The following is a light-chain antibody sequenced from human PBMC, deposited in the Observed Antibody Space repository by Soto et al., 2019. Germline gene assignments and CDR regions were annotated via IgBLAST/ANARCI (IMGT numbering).Light chain of an antibody. CDR3: HQYTPNSALT. J-gene: IGKJ4*01. CDR2: DAF. V-gene: IGKV1-5*01. Sequence: DIQMTQSPSTLSASVGDRVIITCRASQSISGWLAWYQQKPGKAPKLLIFDAFSLESGVPSRFSGSGSGTEFTLTISSLQPEDFATYYCHQYTPNSALTFGGGTKVEIK. CDR1: QSISGW.